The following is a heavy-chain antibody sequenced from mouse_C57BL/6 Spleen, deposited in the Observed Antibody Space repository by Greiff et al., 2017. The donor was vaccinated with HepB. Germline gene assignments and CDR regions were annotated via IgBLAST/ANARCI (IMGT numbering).Heavy chain of an antibody. V-gene: IGHV14-2*01. CDR1: GFNIKDYY. CDR3: ARGTTVVATDFDY. CDR2: IDPEDGET. J-gene: IGHJ2*01. Sequence: EVKLMESGAELVKPGASVKLSCTASGFNIKDYYMHWVKQRTEQGLEWIGRIDPEDGETKYAPKFQGKATITADTSSNTAYLQLSSLTSEDTAVYYCARGTTVVATDFDYWGQGTTLTVSS. D-gene: IGHD1-1*01.